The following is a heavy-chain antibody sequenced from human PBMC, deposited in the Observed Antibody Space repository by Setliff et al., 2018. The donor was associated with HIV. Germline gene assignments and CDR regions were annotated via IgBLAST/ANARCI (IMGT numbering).Heavy chain of an antibody. CDR1: GFTFSNTW. CDR2: MNSKADGGAV. J-gene: IGHJ4*02. Sequence: GGSLRLSCEVSGFTFSNTWMTWVRKIPGEGLEYIGQMNSKADGGAVYYAAPVKGRFTISRDDSNNAFYLQMDSLKIEDTAVYYCIALYLGYWGQGALVTVSS. D-gene: IGHD2-15*01. CDR3: IALYLGY. V-gene: IGHV3-15*01.